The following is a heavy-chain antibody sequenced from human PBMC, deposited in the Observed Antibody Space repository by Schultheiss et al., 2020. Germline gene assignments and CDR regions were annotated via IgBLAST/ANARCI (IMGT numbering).Heavy chain of an antibody. CDR1: GGSISSYY. V-gene: IGHV4-59*01. CDR2: IYYSGST. J-gene: IGHJ6*04. CDR3: ARDGKYFYGMDV. Sequence: SETLSLTCTVSGGSISSYYWSWIRQPPGKGLEWIGYIYYSGSTNYNPSLKSRVTISVDTSKNQFSLKLSSVTAADTAVYYCARDGKYFYGMDVWGKGTTVTVSS.